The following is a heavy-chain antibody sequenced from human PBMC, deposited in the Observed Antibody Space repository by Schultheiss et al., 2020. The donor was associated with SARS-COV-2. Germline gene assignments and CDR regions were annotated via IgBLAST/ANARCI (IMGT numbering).Heavy chain of an antibody. CDR1: GFTFSSYA. CDR3: ARGAEQQLVKGGWFDP. V-gene: IGHV3-30-3*01. D-gene: IGHD6-13*01. CDR2: IWYDGSNK. J-gene: IGHJ5*02. Sequence: GGSLRLSCAASGFTFSSYAMHWVRQAPGKGLEWVAVIWYDGSNKYYADSVKGRFTISRDNSKNTLYLQMNSLRAEDTAVYYCARGAEQQLVKGGWFDPWGQGTLVTVSS.